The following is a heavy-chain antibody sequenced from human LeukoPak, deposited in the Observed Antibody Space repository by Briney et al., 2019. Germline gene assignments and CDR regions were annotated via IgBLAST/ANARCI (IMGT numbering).Heavy chain of an antibody. CDR1: GGSISSSSYY. CDR2: IYYSGST. Sequence: SETLSLTCTVSGGSISSSSYYWGWIRQPPGQGLEWIGSIYYSGSTYYNPSLKSRVTISVDTSKTQFSLKLSSVTAADTAVYYCARLSTAMGSIFDYWGQGTLVTVSS. J-gene: IGHJ4*02. D-gene: IGHD5-18*01. V-gene: IGHV4-39*01. CDR3: ARLSTAMGSIFDY.